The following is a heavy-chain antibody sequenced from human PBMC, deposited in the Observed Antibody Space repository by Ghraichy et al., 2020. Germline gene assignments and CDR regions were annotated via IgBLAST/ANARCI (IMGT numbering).Heavy chain of an antibody. CDR2: IYTSGST. V-gene: IGHV4-61*02. D-gene: IGHD6-6*01. CDR3: ARNEVASSPFDY. J-gene: IGHJ4*02. Sequence: SLNISCTVSGGSISSGSYYWSWIRQPAGKGLEWIGRIYTSGSTNYNPSLKSRVTISVDTSKNQFSLKLSSVTAADTAVYYCARNEVASSPFDYWGQGTLVTVSS. CDR1: GGSISSGSYY.